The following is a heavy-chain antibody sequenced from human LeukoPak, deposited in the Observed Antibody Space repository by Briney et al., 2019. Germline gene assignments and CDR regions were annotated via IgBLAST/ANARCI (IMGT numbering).Heavy chain of an antibody. V-gene: IGHV4-59*01. CDR1: GGSLSSYY. J-gene: IGHJ4*02. CDR3: ARDHGSGTMGWFGY. Sequence: PSETLSLTCTVSGGSLSSYYWSWIRQPPGKGLEWIGYIYYSGSTNYNPSLKSRGTISVDTSKNQFSLKLSSVTAADTAVYYCARDHGSGTMGWFGYWGQGTLVTVSS. D-gene: IGHD3-10*01. CDR2: IYYSGST.